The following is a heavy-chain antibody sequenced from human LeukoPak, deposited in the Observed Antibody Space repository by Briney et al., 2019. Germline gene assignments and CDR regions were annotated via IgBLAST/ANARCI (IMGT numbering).Heavy chain of an antibody. CDR2: IIPILGIA. J-gene: IGHJ4*02. V-gene: IGHV1-69*04. CDR1: GGTFSSYA. Sequence: SVKVSCKASGGTFSSYAISWVRRAPGQGLEWMGRIIPILGIANYAQKFQGRVTITADKSTSTAYMELSSLRSEDTAVYYCARDEISLGNYYGSGSYYKPLDYWGQGTLVTVSS. D-gene: IGHD3-10*01. CDR3: ARDEISLGNYYGSGSYYKPLDY.